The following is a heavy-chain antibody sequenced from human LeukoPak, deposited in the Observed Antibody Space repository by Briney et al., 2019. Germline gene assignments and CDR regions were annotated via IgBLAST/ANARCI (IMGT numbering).Heavy chain of an antibody. J-gene: IGHJ4*02. D-gene: IGHD5-12*01. V-gene: IGHV1-69*04. CDR3: ARAIVATSFDY. CDR2: IIPILGIA. Sequence: SVKVSCKASGGTFSSYAISWVRQAPGQGLEWMGRIIPILGIANYAQKFQGRVTITADKSTSTAYMELSSLRSEDTAVYYCARAIVATSFDYWDQGTLVTVSS. CDR1: GGTFSSYA.